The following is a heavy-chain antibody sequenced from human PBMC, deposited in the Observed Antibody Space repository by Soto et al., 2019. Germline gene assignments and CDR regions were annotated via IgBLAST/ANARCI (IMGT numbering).Heavy chain of an antibody. Sequence: GGSLRLSCAASGFTFSGSAMHWVRQASGKGLEWVGRIRSKANSYATAYAASVKGRFTISRDDSKNTAYLQMNSLKTEDTAVYYCTRHLTVVVPAAIDSYYYMDVWGKGTTVTVSS. V-gene: IGHV3-73*01. J-gene: IGHJ6*03. CDR1: GFTFSGSA. CDR2: IRSKANSYAT. D-gene: IGHD2-2*01. CDR3: TRHLTVVVPAAIDSYYYMDV.